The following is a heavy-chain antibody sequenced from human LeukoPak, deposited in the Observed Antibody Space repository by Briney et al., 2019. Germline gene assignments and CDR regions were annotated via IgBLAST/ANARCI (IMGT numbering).Heavy chain of an antibody. J-gene: IGHJ3*02. CDR1: GFTFSSFW. Sequence: GGSLRLSCAASGFTFSSFWMSWVRQAPGKGLEWVAHVKQDGSEIYYVDSVKGRFTISRDNAKNSLFLQMNSLRAEDTAVYFCARNWGYAFDIWGQGTMVTVSS. CDR3: ARNWGYAFDI. D-gene: IGHD7-27*01. V-gene: IGHV3-7*05. CDR2: VKQDGSEI.